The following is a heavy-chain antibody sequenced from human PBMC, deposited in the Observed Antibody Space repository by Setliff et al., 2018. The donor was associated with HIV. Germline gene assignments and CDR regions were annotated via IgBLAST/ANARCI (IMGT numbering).Heavy chain of an antibody. Sequence: PSETLSLTCDVSGFSISSRYYWGWIRQSPGKGLEWIGNIYHTGTTYYNPSLKSRVTISVDTSKNQFSLKLSSVTAAGTAVYYCARVRQVSDYGDYDYYFDYWGQGALVTVSS. CDR1: GFSISSRYY. J-gene: IGHJ4*02. V-gene: IGHV4-38-2*01. CDR2: IYHTGTT. CDR3: ARVRQVSDYGDYDYYFDY. D-gene: IGHD4-17*01.